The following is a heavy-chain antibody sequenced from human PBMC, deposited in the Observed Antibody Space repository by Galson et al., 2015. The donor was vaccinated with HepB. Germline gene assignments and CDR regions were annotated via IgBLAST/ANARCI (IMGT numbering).Heavy chain of an antibody. D-gene: IGHD3-3*01. V-gene: IGHV3-7*03. CDR3: ARAEEYDFWTPTSDFYYYYGMDV. J-gene: IGHJ6*02. CDR1: GFTFSSYW. CDR2: IKQDGSEK. Sequence: SLRLSCPASGFTFSSYWMSWVRQAPGKGLEWVANIKQDGSEKYYVVSVKGRFTISRDNAKNSLYLQMNSLRAEDTAVYYCARAEEYDFWTPTSDFYYYYGMDVWGQGTPVPVSS.